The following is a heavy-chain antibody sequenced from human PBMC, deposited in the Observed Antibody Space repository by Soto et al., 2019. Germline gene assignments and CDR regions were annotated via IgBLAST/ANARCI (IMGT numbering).Heavy chain of an antibody. D-gene: IGHD3-10*01. CDR3: ARTDYGSGLPDY. Sequence: SETLSLTCTVSGDSINSDRYYWSWIRQHPGKHLEWIGYIYYSGSTYYNPSLKSRITTSVDTSKHHFSLKLTSVTAADTAIYYCARTDYGSGLPDYWGQGTLVTVSS. J-gene: IGHJ4*02. CDR1: GDSINSDRYY. V-gene: IGHV4-31*03. CDR2: IYYSGST.